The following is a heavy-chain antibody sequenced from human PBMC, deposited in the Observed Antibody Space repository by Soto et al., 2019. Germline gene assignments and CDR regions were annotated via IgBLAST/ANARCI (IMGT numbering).Heavy chain of an antibody. Sequence: PGGSLRLSCAASGFTLNNYPMGWVRQASGKGLEWISSISDTGVTTYYADSVKGRFTISRDNFKNTLYLQMNSLRTEDTAVYYFARSQYLVLDIFNLWGQGALVTVSS. CDR1: GFTLNNYP. CDR3: ARSQYLVLDIFNL. CDR2: ISDTGVTT. V-gene: IGHV3-23*01. D-gene: IGHD3-9*01. J-gene: IGHJ5*02.